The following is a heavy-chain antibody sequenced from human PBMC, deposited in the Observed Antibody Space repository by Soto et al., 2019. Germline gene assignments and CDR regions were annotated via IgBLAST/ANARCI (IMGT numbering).Heavy chain of an antibody. Sequence: QLQLQESGSGLVKPSQTLSLTCAVSGGSISSGGNSWSWIRQPPGKGLEWIGYIYHSGSTYYNPSLKSRVTIQVDRSKNQFSLKLSSVTAADTAVYYCARAGGLGAVAVDYWGQGTLVTVSS. D-gene: IGHD6-19*01. CDR2: IYHSGST. CDR3: ARAGGLGAVAVDY. CDR1: GGSISSGGNS. J-gene: IGHJ4*02. V-gene: IGHV4-30-2*01.